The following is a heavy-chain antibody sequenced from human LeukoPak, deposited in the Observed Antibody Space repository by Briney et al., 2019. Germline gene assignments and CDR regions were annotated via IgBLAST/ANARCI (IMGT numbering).Heavy chain of an antibody. D-gene: IGHD6-13*01. CDR1: GGSFSGYY. Sequence: PSETLSLTCAVYGGSFSGYYWSWIRQPPGKGLEWIGEINHSGSTNYTPSLKSRVTISVDTSKNQFSLKLSSVTAADTAVYYCAGGYSSSWYPDAFDIWGQGTMVTVSS. J-gene: IGHJ3*02. CDR3: AGGYSSSWYPDAFDI. CDR2: INHSGST. V-gene: IGHV4-34*01.